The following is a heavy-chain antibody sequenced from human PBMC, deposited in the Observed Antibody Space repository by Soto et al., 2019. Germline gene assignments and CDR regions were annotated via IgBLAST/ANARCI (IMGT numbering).Heavy chain of an antibody. V-gene: IGHV3-23*01. CDR1: GFTFSSYA. CDR3: AKGVGSSSSWYGGY. Sequence: GGSLRLSCAASGFTFSSYAMSWVRQAPGKGLEWVSAISGSGGSTYYADSVKGRFTISRDNSKSTLYLQMNSLRAQDTAVYYCAKGVGSSSSWYGGYWGQGTLVTVSS. D-gene: IGHD6-13*01. CDR2: ISGSGGST. J-gene: IGHJ4*02.